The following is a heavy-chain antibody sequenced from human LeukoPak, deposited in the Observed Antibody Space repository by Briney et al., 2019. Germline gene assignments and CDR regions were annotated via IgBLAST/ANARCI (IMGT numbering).Heavy chain of an antibody. CDR3: ASRSPLYYYDSSGISDRKYYMDV. Sequence: PGGSLRLSCAASGFTFSSYEMNWVRQAPGKGLEWVSYISSSSSTIYYADSVKGRFTISRDNAKNSLYLQMNSLRAEDTAVYYCASRSPLYYYDSSGISDRKYYMDVWGKGTTVTVSS. CDR2: ISSSSSTI. CDR1: GFTFSSYE. V-gene: IGHV3-48*03. D-gene: IGHD3-22*01. J-gene: IGHJ6*03.